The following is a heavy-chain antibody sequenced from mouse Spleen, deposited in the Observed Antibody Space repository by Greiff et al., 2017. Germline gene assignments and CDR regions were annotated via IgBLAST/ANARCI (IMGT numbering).Heavy chain of an antibody. J-gene: IGHJ2*01. Sequence: EVQLQQSGPELVKPGASVKISCKASGYTFTDYNMHWVKQSHGKSLEWIGYIYPYNGGTGYNQKFKSKATLTVDNSSSTAYMELRSLTSEDSAVYYCARSTMITTGFDYWGQGTTLTVSS. D-gene: IGHD2-4*01. CDR1: GYTFTDYN. CDR3: ARSTMITTGFDY. V-gene: IGHV1S29*02. CDR2: IYPYNGGT.